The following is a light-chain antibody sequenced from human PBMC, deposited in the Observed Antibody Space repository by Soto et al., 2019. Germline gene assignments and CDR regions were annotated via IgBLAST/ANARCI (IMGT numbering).Light chain of an antibody. J-gene: IGKJ2*01. CDR2: DAS. V-gene: IGKV3-11*01. Sequence: EIVLTQSPATLSLSPGERATLSCRASQSVSSYLAWYQQKPGQAPRLLIYDASNRATGIPARFSGSGSGTDFTLTISSLEPEDFAVYYCQQYGASPYTFGQGTKLETK. CDR1: QSVSSY. CDR3: QQYGASPYT.